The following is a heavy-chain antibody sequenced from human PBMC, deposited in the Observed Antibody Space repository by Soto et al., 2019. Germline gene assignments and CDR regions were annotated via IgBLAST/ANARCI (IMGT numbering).Heavy chain of an antibody. V-gene: IGHV4-39*01. J-gene: IGHJ4*02. CDR3: VRHGVLRIAVGD. CDR2: IYYSGST. CDR1: GGSISSSSYY. D-gene: IGHD6-19*01. Sequence: QLQLQESGPGLVKPSETLSLTCTVSGGSISSSSYYWGWIRQPPGKGLEWIGSIYYSGSTYYNPSLKSRVTISVDTSKNQFSLKLSSVTAADTAVYYCVRHGVLRIAVGDWGQGTLVTVSS.